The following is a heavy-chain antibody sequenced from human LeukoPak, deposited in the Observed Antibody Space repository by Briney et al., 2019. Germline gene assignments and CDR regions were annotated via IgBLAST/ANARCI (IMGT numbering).Heavy chain of an antibody. CDR1: GFTFSSYA. V-gene: IGHV3-23*01. D-gene: IGHD2-2*01. Sequence: GGSLRLSRAASGFTFSSYAMSWVRQAPGKGLEWVSAISGSGGSTYYADSVKGRFTISRDNSKNTLYLQMNSLRAEDTAVYYCAKGQVPAAPYYYYGMDVWGQGTTVTVSS. J-gene: IGHJ6*02. CDR2: ISGSGGST. CDR3: AKGQVPAAPYYYYGMDV.